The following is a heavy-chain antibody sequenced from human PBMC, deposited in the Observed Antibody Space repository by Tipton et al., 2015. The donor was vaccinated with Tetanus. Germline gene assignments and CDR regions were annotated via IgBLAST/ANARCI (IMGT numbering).Heavy chain of an antibody. CDR3: ASGSTLDY. J-gene: IGHJ4*02. D-gene: IGHD6-25*01. CDR1: GFVFSSYT. CDR2: ISSTSSYI. V-gene: IGHV3-21*01. Sequence: SLRLSCAVSGFVFSSYTMNWVRQAPGKGLEWVASISSTSSYIYYADSVKGRFTISRDNAKNSVYLQRSSLRADDTAVYYCASGSTLDYWGQGALVSVSS.